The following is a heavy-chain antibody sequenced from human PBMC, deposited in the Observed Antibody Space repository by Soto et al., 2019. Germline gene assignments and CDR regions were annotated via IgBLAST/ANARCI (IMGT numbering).Heavy chain of an antibody. J-gene: IGHJ6*02. V-gene: IGHV3-21*01. CDR3: AREPAGIVVLPAATHYGMDV. D-gene: IGHD2-2*01. CDR1: GFTFSSYS. CDR2: ISSSSSYI. Sequence: EVQLVESGGGLVKPGGSLRLSCAASGFTFSSYSMNWVRQAPGKGLEWVSSISSSSSYIYYADSVKGRFTISRDNAKNSLYLQMSSLRAEDTAVYYCAREPAGIVVLPAATHYGMDVCGQGTTDTDS.